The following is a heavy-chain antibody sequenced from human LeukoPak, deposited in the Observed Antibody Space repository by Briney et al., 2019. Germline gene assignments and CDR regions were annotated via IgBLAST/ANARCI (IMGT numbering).Heavy chain of an antibody. CDR3: ARVGGRGQLWPYFDY. D-gene: IGHD5-18*01. Sequence: GGSLRLSCAASGFTFRSHWMSWVRQAPGKGLEWVANIKEDGSEKYYVDSVKGRFTISRDNAKNSLYLQMNSLRAEDTAVYYCARVGGRGQLWPYFDYWAKGHVLTVSS. J-gene: IGHJ4*02. CDR2: IKEDGSEK. V-gene: IGHV3-7*02. CDR1: GFTFRSHW.